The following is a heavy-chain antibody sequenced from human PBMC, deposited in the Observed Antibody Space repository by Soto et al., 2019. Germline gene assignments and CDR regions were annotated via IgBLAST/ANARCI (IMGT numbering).Heavy chain of an antibody. CDR1: GGSVSSSSYY. CDR2: IYYSGST. CDR3: ARDYDSSGDY. Sequence: QLQLQESGPGLVKPSETLSLTCTVSGGSVSSSSYYWGCIRQPPGKGLEWIGSIYYSGSTYYNPSLKSRVTISVDTSKNQFSLKLSSVTAADTAVYYCARDYDSSGDYWGQGTLVTVSS. J-gene: IGHJ4*02. D-gene: IGHD3-22*01. V-gene: IGHV4-39*01.